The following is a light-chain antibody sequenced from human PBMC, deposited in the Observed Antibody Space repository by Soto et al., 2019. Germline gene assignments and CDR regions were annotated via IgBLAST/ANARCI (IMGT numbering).Light chain of an antibody. Sequence: DIQMTQSPATLSASVVHIVTITCRASQGIRNDLGWYQQKLGKAPKLLXYEASTLKSGVPSRFRGSGSGTESTLTISSLQPDDFETYYCQQYNSYSWTFGQGTKVDIK. CDR1: QGIRND. J-gene: IGKJ1*01. CDR3: QQYNSYSWT. V-gene: IGKV1-5*03. CDR2: EAS.